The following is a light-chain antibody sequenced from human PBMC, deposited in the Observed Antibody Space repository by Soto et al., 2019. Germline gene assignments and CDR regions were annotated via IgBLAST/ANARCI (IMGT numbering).Light chain of an antibody. J-gene: IGKJ5*01. CDR3: QQRSNWPIT. Sequence: EIVLTQSAATLSLSPGERATLSCRASQSVSSYLAWYQQKPGQAPRLLIYDASNRATGIPARFSGSGSGTDFTLTISSLEPEDFAVYYCQQRSNWPITFGQGTQLEIE. V-gene: IGKV3-11*01. CDR2: DAS. CDR1: QSVSSY.